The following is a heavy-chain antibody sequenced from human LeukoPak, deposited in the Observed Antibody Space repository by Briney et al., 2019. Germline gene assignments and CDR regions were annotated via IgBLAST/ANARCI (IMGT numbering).Heavy chain of an antibody. CDR1: GDSVSSSSGA. J-gene: IGHJ5*02. CDR2: TYYRSKWYN. Sequence: SQTLSLTCAISGDSVSSSSGAWNWVRQSPSRGLEWLARTYYRSKWYNDYAVSVKSRITITRDTSNNQFSLQLNSVTPEDTAIYYCARDPGGGGFDPWGQGTLVTVSS. V-gene: IGHV6-1*01. CDR3: ARDPGGGGFDP. D-gene: IGHD3-16*01.